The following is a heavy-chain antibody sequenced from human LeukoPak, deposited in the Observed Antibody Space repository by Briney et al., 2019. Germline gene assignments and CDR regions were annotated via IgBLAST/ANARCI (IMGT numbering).Heavy chain of an antibody. D-gene: IGHD5-24*01. CDR2: IDQDGSEK. CDR3: ARDRDGYLLDFDY. CDR1: GFTFNNYW. V-gene: IGHV3-7*01. Sequence: HSGGSLRLSCAASGFTFNNYWMTWVRQAPGKGLEWVANIDQDGSEKYYVDSVKGRFTISRDNAKNSLYLQMNSLRAEDTAVYYCARDRDGYLLDFDYWGQGTLVTVSS. J-gene: IGHJ4*02.